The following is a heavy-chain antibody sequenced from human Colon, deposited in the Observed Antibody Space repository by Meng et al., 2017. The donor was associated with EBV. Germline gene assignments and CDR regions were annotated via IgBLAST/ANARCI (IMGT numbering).Heavy chain of an antibody. CDR1: GFTVSDYD. D-gene: IGHD3-10*01. V-gene: IGHV3-11*01. CDR3: ARDLWGYFGSGSPVDY. CDR2: ISSSGITI. J-gene: IGHJ4*02. Sequence: QVQLVASGGGVVKPGGSXSLSCAASGFTVSDYDMNWIRQAPGKGLEWVSYISSSGITIYYADSVKGRFTISRDNAKNSLSLQMNSLRAEDTAVYYCARDLWGYFGSGSPVDYWGQGTLVTVSS.